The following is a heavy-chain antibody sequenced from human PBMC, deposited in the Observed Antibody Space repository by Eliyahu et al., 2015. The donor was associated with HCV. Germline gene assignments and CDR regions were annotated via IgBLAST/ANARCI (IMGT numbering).Heavy chain of an antibody. J-gene: IGHJ1*01. CDR1: GYSIRSGNY. CDR2: IYHSGST. CDR3: ARFGGDYGPEYIQH. V-gene: IGHV4-38-2*01. D-gene: IGHD2-21*02. Sequence: QVQLQESGPGLVKPSETLSLTCAVSGYSIRSGNYWGWIRQPPGKGLEWIGNIYHSGSTYYNPSLKSRVTISVDTSKNQFSLKLSSVTAADMAIYYCARFGGDYGPEYIQHWGQGTLVTVSS.